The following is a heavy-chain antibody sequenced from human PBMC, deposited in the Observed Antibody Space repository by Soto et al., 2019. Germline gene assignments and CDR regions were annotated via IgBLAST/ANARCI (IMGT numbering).Heavy chain of an antibody. CDR1: GFDFSRHS. Sequence: QVHLVESGGGVVQPGRSLRLSCAASGFDFSRHSMHWVRQAPGKGLEWVTVTSYDGDRKYYADSVKGRLTISRDNSKNTLFLQMNSLRVEDTAVYYCARGSVHYYDSTGQYLPLYHWGQGTLVTVSS. CDR3: ARGSVHYYDSTGQYLPLYH. J-gene: IGHJ4*02. V-gene: IGHV3-30-3*01. D-gene: IGHD3-22*01. CDR2: TSYDGDRK.